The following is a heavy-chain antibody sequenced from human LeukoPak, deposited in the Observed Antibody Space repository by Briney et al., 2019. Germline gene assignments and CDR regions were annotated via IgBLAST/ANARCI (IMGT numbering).Heavy chain of an antibody. V-gene: IGHV4-39*07. CDR3: ARGSAYSGYDLDWFDP. J-gene: IGHJ5*02. CDR1: GGSISSSSYY. CDR2: IYYSGST. Sequence: SETLSLTCTVSGGSISSSSYYWGWIRQPPGKGLEWIGSIYYSGSTYYNPSLKSRVTISVDTSKNQFSLKLSSVTAADTAVYYCARGSAYSGYDLDWFDPWGQGTLVTVSS. D-gene: IGHD5-12*01.